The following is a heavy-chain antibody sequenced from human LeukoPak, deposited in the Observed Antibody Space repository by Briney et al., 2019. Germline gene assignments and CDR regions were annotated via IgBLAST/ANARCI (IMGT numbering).Heavy chain of an antibody. J-gene: IGHJ5*02. CDR1: GGSISSGDYY. V-gene: IGHV4-30-4*01. CDR2: IYYSGST. Sequence: SETLPLTCTVSGGSISSGDYYWSWIRQPPGKGLEWIGYIYYSGSTYYNPSLKSRVTISVDTSKNQFSLKLSSVTAADTAVYYCARSHYDFWSGYYSRFDPWGQGTLVTVSS. CDR3: ARSHYDFWSGYYSRFDP. D-gene: IGHD3-3*01.